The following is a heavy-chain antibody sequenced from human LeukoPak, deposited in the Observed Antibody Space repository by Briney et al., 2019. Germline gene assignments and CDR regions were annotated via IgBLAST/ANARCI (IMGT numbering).Heavy chain of an antibody. J-gene: IGHJ6*02. D-gene: IGHD3-10*01. Sequence: PSESLSLTCTVSGGSISSSTFYWGWLRQPPGKGLEWIGSLYYSGSTYYNPSLKSRVTISVDTSKNQFSLKLSSVTAADTAVYYCATPYGSGTSGMDVWGQGTTVTVSS. V-gene: IGHV4-39*01. CDR1: GGSISSSTFY. CDR2: LYYSGST. CDR3: ATPYGSGTSGMDV.